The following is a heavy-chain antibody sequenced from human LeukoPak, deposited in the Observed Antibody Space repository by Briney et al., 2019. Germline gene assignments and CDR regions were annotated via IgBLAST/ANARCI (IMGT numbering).Heavy chain of an antibody. CDR2: ISAYNGNT. J-gene: IGHJ3*02. CDR1: GGTFSSYG. D-gene: IGHD3-22*01. Sequence: GASVKVSCRASGGTFSSYGISWVRQAPGQGLEWMGWISAYNGNTKNAQKFQGRVTMTTDTSTSTAYMELRSLRSDDTAVYYCARVGHYYDSSGLGAFDIWGQGTMVTVSS. CDR3: ARVGHYYDSSGLGAFDI. V-gene: IGHV1-18*01.